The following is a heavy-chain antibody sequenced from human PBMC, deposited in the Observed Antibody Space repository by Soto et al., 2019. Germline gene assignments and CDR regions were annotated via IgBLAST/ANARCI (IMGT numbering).Heavy chain of an antibody. CDR3: ARHYYYDSSYYYHTNTQLPLDS. V-gene: IGHV5-51*01. CDR2: IYPGDSDI. D-gene: IGHD3-22*01. Sequence: GESLKISCKGSGYSFTSYWIAWVRQVPGKGLELMGVIYPGDSDIRYSPSFQGQVTISADKSISTAYLQWSSLKASDSAMYFCARHYYYDSSYYYHTNTQLPLDSWGQGTLVTVSS. J-gene: IGHJ4*02. CDR1: GYSFTSYW.